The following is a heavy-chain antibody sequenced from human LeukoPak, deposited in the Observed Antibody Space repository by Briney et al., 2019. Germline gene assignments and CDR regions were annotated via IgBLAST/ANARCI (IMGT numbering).Heavy chain of an antibody. CDR2: IYYSGST. CDR3: ARHRAYGSGSYYNDRGFDP. V-gene: IGHV4-39*01. D-gene: IGHD3-10*01. Sequence: PSETLSLTCTVSGGSISSSSYYWGWIRQPPGKGLEWIGSIYYSGSTYYNPSLKSRVTISVDTSKNQFSLKLSSVTAADTAVYYCARHRAYGSGSYYNDRGFDPWGQGTLVTVSS. CDR1: GGSISSSSYY. J-gene: IGHJ5*02.